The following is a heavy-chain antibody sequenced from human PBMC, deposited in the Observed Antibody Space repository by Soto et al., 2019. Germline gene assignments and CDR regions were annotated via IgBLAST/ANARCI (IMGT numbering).Heavy chain of an antibody. CDR3: ARNRYSTSWFFDF. J-gene: IGHJ4*02. D-gene: IGHD6-13*01. Sequence: PGGSLRLSCAVSGFTVSSNYMSWVRQAPGKGLEWVSFLYSGTDAFYAASVKGRFTISRDSSKNTLYLEMNNLSAEDTAVYYCARNRYSTSWFFDFWGQGTLVTVSS. CDR2: LYSGTDA. CDR1: GFTVSSNY. V-gene: IGHV3-53*01.